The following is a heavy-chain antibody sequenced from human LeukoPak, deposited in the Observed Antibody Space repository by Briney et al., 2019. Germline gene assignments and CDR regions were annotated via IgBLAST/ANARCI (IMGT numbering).Heavy chain of an antibody. D-gene: IGHD3-10*01. Sequence: GGSLRLSCAGSGFTFSSYGMSWVRQAPGKGLEWASAIRGTGTSTYYADSVKGRFTISRDNSKNTLYLQMNSLRAEGTAVYYCAKVTYGSGTYGAFDYWGQGTLVTVSS. J-gene: IGHJ4*02. CDR2: IRGTGTST. CDR3: AKVTYGSGTYGAFDY. CDR1: GFTFSSYG. V-gene: IGHV3-23*01.